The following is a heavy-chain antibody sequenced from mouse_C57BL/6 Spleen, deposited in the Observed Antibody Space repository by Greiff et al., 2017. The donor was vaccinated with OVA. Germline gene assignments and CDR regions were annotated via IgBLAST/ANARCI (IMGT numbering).Heavy chain of an antibody. J-gene: IGHJ4*01. D-gene: IGHD2-2*01. V-gene: IGHV1-52*01. Sequence: HVQLQQPGAELVRPGSSVKLSCKASGYTFTSYWMHWVKQRPIQGLEWIGNIDPSDSETHYNQKFKDKATLTVDKSSSAAYMQLSSLTSEDSAVYYCARSPMVTPYYYAMDYWGQGTSVTVSS. CDR1: GYTFTSYW. CDR2: IDPSDSET. CDR3: ARSPMVTPYYYAMDY.